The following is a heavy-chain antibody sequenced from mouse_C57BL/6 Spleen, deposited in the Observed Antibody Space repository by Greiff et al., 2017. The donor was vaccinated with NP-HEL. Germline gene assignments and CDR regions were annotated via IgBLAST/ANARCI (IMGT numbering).Heavy chain of an antibody. CDR1: GYSITSGYY. D-gene: IGHD2-4*01. CDR2: ISYDGSN. V-gene: IGHV3-6*01. Sequence: DVQLVESGPGLVKPSQSLSLTCSVTGYSITSGYYWNWIRQFPGNKLEWMGYISYDGSNNYNPSLKNRISITRDTSKNQFFLKLNSVTTEDTATYYCASYDYSWFAYWGQGTLVTVSA. J-gene: IGHJ3*01. CDR3: ASYDYSWFAY.